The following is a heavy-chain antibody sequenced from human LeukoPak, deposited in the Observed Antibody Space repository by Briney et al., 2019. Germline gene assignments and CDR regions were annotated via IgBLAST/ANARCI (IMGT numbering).Heavy chain of an antibody. Sequence: PGGSLRLSCAASGLTFSSYAMHWVRQAPGKGLEWVAVISYDGSNKYYADSVKGRFTISRDNSKNTLYLQMNSLRAEDTAVYYCARESYDSSGQDYWGQGTLVTVSS. D-gene: IGHD3-22*01. CDR3: ARESYDSSGQDY. CDR2: ISYDGSNK. J-gene: IGHJ4*02. V-gene: IGHV3-30-3*01. CDR1: GLTFSSYA.